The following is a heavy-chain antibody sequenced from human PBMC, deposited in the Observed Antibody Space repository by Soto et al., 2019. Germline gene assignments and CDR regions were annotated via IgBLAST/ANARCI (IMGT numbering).Heavy chain of an antibody. Sequence: LRLSCAASGFTFSSYGMHWVRQAPGKGLEWVAVISYDGSNKYYADSVKGRFTISRDNSKNTLYLQMNSLRAEGTAVYYCAKDGITMVRGTSYYYYYGMDVWGQGTTVTVSS. CDR1: GFTFSSYG. J-gene: IGHJ6*02. D-gene: IGHD3-10*01. CDR2: ISYDGSNK. CDR3: AKDGITMVRGTSYYYYYGMDV. V-gene: IGHV3-30*18.